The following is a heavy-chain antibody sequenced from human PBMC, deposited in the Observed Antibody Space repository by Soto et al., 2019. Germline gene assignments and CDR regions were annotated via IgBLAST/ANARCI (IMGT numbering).Heavy chain of an antibody. J-gene: IGHJ4*02. CDR1: GGSISSGGYY. D-gene: IGHD3-3*01. CDR3: AREGDDFWSGFVY. CDR2: IYYSGST. V-gene: IGHV4-31*03. Sequence: SETLSLTCTVSGGSISSGGYYWSWIRQHPGKGLEWIGYIYYSGSTYYNPSLKSRVTISVDTSKNQFSLKLSSVTAADTAVYYCAREGDDFWSGFVYWGQGTLVTVSS.